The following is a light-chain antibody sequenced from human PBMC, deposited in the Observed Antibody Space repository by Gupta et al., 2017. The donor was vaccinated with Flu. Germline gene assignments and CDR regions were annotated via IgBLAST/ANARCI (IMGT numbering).Light chain of an antibody. V-gene: IGLV3-25*03. Sequence: GARLPRHYAHWYQQKAGQAPVLLISKDRERQSGIPHRFSASSSGSTATLVISGVQAEDEADYYCQSSDSNGVDWVFGGGTKLTVL. CDR3: QSSDSNGVDWV. CDR2: KDR. J-gene: IGLJ3*02. CDR1: RLPRHY.